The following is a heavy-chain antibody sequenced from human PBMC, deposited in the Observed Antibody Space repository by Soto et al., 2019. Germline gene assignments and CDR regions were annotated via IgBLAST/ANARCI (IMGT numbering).Heavy chain of an antibody. CDR2: IIPIFGTA. Sequence: GASVKVSCKASGGTFSSYAISWVRQAPGQGLEWMGGIIPIFGTANYAQKFQGRVTITADEPTSTAYMELSSLRSEDTAVYYCATHPFIPTHYYFDYWGQGTLVTVSS. CDR3: ATHPFIPTHYYFDY. J-gene: IGHJ4*02. D-gene: IGHD3-16*02. V-gene: IGHV1-69*13. CDR1: GGTFSSYA.